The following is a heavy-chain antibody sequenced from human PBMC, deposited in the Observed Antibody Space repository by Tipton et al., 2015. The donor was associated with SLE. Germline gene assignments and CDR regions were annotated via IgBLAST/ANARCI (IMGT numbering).Heavy chain of an antibody. V-gene: IGHV4-59*01. CDR1: GGSISNYY. CDR3: ARERYCSGASCYAPDY. Sequence: TLSLTCTVSGGSISNYYWNWIRQPPGKGLEWIGYIFYSGSTNYNPSLKSRVTISVDTSKNQFSLKLSSVTAADSAVYYCARERYCSGASCYAPDYWGQGTLVTVSS. CDR2: IFYSGST. J-gene: IGHJ4*02. D-gene: IGHD2-2*01.